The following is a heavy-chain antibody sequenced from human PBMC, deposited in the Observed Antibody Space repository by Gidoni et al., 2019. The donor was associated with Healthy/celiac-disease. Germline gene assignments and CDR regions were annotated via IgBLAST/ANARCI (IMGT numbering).Heavy chain of an antibody. CDR1: GFPFSSYA. CDR3: ASMIAAAGTGYFDL. J-gene: IGHJ2*01. D-gene: IGHD6-13*01. V-gene: IGHV3-30-3*01. CDR2: ISYDGSNK. Sequence: QVQLVESGGGVVQPGRSLSLSCAASGFPFSSYAMHWVRQAPGKGLEWVAVISYDGSNKYYADSVKGRFTISRDNSKNTLYLQMNSLRAEDTAVYYCASMIAAAGTGYFDLWGRGTLVTVSS.